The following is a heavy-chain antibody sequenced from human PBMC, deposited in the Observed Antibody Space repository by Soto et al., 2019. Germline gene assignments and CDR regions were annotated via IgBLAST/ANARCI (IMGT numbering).Heavy chain of an antibody. J-gene: IGHJ6*01. CDR3: ESPLAAACTQLYFYGLGA. Sequence: EAQLVESGGGLSQPGGSLRLSCAASGFTFRRYWMHVVRQVPCKGLVWLSRIDSYGSETNYADSVKGRFTIPRDNATNTVDLQMNSLTTEDTGAYYCESPLAAACTQLYFYGLGAWAQGTTVTVSS. V-gene: IGHV3-74*01. D-gene: IGHD6-25*01. CDR1: GFTFRRYW. CDR2: IDSYGSET.